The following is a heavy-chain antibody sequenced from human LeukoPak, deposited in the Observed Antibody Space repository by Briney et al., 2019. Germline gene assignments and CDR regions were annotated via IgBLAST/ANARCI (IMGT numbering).Heavy chain of an antibody. CDR3: AKFGSVGSGTFDY. Sequence: GGSLGLSCAASGFTFSSYGMHWVRQAPGKGLEWVAVISYDGSNKYYADSVKGRFTISRDNSKNTLYLQMNSLRAEDTAVYYCAKFGSVGSGTFDYWGQGTLVTVSS. CDR1: GFTFSSYG. J-gene: IGHJ4*02. CDR2: ISYDGSNK. V-gene: IGHV3-30*18. D-gene: IGHD3-10*01.